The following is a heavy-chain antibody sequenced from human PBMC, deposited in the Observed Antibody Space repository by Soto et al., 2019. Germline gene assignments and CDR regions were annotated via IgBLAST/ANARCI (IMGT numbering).Heavy chain of an antibody. Sequence: ASVRVSCKXSGYTFTSYAMHWVRQAPGQRLEWMGWINAGNGNTKYSQKFQGRVTITRDTSASTAYMELSSLRSEDTAVYYCARDLGGSYLAYYFDYWGQGTLVTVSS. CDR1: GYTFTSYA. CDR3: ARDLGGSYLAYYFDY. D-gene: IGHD1-26*01. V-gene: IGHV1-3*01. CDR2: INAGNGNT. J-gene: IGHJ4*02.